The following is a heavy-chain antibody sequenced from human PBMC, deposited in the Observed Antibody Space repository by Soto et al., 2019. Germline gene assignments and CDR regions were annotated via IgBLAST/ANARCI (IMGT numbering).Heavy chain of an antibody. V-gene: IGHV3-74*01. J-gene: IGHJ6*02. CDR3: ARGKTNVYALDV. Sequence: EVQLVESGGDLVQPGGSLRLSCAASGFTFSSYWMHWVRQAPGKELVWVSRIKGDGSSTNSADYLQGRFTISRDNAKSTLYLQINSLRAEDTAVYYCARGKTNVYALDVWGQGTAVTVSS. CDR2: IKGDGSST. CDR1: GFTFSSYW.